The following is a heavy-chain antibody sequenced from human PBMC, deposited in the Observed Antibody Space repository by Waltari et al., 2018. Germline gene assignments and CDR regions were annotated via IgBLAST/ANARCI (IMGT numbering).Heavy chain of an antibody. J-gene: IGHJ4*02. CDR3: AREGGGSTWFDY. CDR1: GYTFTAYY. D-gene: IGHD6-13*01. CDR2: VNPKSGST. V-gene: IGHV1-2*02. Sequence: QVQLVQSGAEVKKPGASVKISCKASGYTFTAYYMHWVRQAPGQGLEWRGWVNPKSGSTRFAQKFEGRVTMTSDTSIKTAYMELRTLRSDDTAVYYCAREGGGSTWFDYWGQGTLVTVSS.